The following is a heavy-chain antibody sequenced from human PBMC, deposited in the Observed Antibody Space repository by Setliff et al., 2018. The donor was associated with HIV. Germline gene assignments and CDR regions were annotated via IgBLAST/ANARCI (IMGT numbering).Heavy chain of an antibody. V-gene: IGHV1-3*01. Sequence: GASVKVSCKTSGYTFTNYPMHWVRQAPGQRLEWMGWINGGNGNTKYSQKFQGRVTMARDTSASTAYTDLSNLRSEDTAVYYCARDRTHRSGWYGYFEYWGQGTLVTVSS. D-gene: IGHD6-19*01. J-gene: IGHJ4*02. CDR3: ARDRTHRSGWYGYFEY. CDR2: INGGNGNT. CDR1: GYTFTNYP.